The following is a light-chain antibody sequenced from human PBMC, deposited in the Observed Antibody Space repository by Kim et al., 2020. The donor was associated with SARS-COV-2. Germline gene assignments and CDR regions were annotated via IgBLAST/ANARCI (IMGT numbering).Light chain of an antibody. CDR3: QQRGSWPLT. V-gene: IGKV3-11*01. CDR2: DAT. CDR1: QSISSF. J-gene: IGKJ4*01. Sequence: EIVLTQSPATLSLSPGERATLSCRASQSISSFLAWYQQKPGQAPRLLIHDATNRATGIPARFSGSGSGTDFTLTISSLEPEDFAVYYCQQRGSWPLTFGGGTKLEI.